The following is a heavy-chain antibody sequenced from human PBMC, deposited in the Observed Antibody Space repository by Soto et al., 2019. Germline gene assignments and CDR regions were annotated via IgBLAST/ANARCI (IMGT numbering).Heavy chain of an antibody. CDR3: ARRSAAGP. CDR1: GGSFSGYY. J-gene: IGHJ5*02. D-gene: IGHD6-25*01. V-gene: IGHV4-34*01. Sequence: QVQLQQWGAGLLKPSETLSLTCAVYGGSFSGYYWSWIRQPPGKGLEWIGEINHSGSTNYNPSLKSRVTISVDTSKNQFSRKLGSVTAADTAVYYCARRSAAGPWGQGTLVTVSS. CDR2: INHSGST.